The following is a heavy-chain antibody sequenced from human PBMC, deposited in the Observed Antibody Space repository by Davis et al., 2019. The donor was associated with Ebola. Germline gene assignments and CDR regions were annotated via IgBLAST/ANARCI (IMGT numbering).Heavy chain of an antibody. J-gene: IGHJ4*02. Sequence: GGSLRLSCAASEFTFSSYTMIWVRQAPGKGLEWVSSISSSSSYIYYADSVKGRFTISRDNAKNSLYLQMNSLRAEDTAVYYCARGRFSSGCPGDYWGQGTLVTVSS. V-gene: IGHV3-21*01. CDR1: EFTFSSYT. CDR2: ISSSSSYI. D-gene: IGHD6-19*01. CDR3: ARGRFSSGCPGDY.